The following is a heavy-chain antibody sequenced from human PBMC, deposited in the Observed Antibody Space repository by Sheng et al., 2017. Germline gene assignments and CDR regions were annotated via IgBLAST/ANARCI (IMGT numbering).Heavy chain of an antibody. CDR3: ARTPNIIGVGAFDI. J-gene: IGHJ3*02. CDR1: GGSISSYY. CDR2: IYYSGST. D-gene: IGHD2-15*01. Sequence: QVQLQESGPGLVKPSETLSLTCTVSGGSISSYYWSWIRQPPGKGLEWIGYIYYSGSTNYNPSLKSRVTISVDTSKNQFSLKLGSVTAADTAVYYCARTPNIIGVGAFDIWGQGDNGHRLF. V-gene: IGHV4-59*01.